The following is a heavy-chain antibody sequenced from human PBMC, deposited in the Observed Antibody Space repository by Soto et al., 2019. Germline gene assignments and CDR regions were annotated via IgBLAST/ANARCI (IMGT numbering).Heavy chain of an antibody. CDR1: GFTFSSYW. CDR2: INSDGSST. D-gene: IGHD6-13*01. V-gene: IGHV3-74*01. Sequence: GGSLRLSCAASGFTFSSYWMHWVRQAPGKGLVWVSRINSDGSSTSYADSVKGRFTISRDNAKNTLYLQMNSLRAEDTAVYYCAKEDSSSWHYYYGMDVWGQGTTVTVSS. J-gene: IGHJ6*02. CDR3: AKEDSSSWHYYYGMDV.